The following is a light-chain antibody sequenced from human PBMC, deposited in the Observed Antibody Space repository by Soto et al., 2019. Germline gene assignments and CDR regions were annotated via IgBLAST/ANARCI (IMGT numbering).Light chain of an antibody. CDR2: DVS. Sequence: QSVLTQPRSVSGSPGQSVTISCTGTSSDVGAYDYVSWYQHHPGKAPKVTIYDVSKRPSGVPDRFSGSKSGNTAFLTISGLQPEDEAEYYCSSFVGPYTYVFGTGTKLTVL. CDR1: SSDVGAYDY. V-gene: IGLV2-11*01. J-gene: IGLJ1*01. CDR3: SSFVGPYTYV.